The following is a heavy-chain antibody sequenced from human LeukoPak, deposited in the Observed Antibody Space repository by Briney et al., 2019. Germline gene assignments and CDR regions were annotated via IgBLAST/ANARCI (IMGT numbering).Heavy chain of an antibody. V-gene: IGHV4-59*01. J-gene: IGHJ3*02. Sequence: PSETLSLTCTVSGGSISSYYWSWIRQPPGKGLEWIGYIYYSGSTNYNPSLTSRGTISVDTSKNQFSLKLSSVTAAGTAVYYCATKAFDIWGQGTMVTVSS. CDR2: IYYSGST. CDR3: ATKAFDI. D-gene: IGHD1-1*01. CDR1: GGSISSYY.